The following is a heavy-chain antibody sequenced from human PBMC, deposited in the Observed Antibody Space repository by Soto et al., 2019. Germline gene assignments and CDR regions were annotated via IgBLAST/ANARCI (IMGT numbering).Heavy chain of an antibody. CDR2: VYYRGRS. J-gene: IGHJ4*02. CDR3: VSQRTSVLTQAYFDY. Sequence: SETLSLTCTVSGGSVSNSNYCWVWIRQSPGKGLEWIGSVYYRGRSYSKSSVKSRVTISVDTSKNQFSLNLNSVTASDTAVYFCVSQRTSVLTQAYFDYWGPGALVTVSS. V-gene: IGHV4-39*01. D-gene: IGHD2-8*01. CDR1: GGSVSNSNYC.